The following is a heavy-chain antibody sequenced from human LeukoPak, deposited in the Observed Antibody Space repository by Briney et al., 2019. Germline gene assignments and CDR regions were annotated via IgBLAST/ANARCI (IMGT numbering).Heavy chain of an antibody. V-gene: IGHV4-59*08. CDR1: GGSISSYY. CDR3: ADGVQLSGSQGSFDI. D-gene: IGHD5-18*01. CDR2: IYYSGST. J-gene: IGHJ3*02. Sequence: PSETLSLTCTVSGGSISSYYWSGIRQPPGKGLEWIGYIYYSGSTNYNPSLKSRVTISVDTSKNQFSLKLSSVTAADTAVYYCADGVQLSGSQGSFDIWGQGTMVTVSS.